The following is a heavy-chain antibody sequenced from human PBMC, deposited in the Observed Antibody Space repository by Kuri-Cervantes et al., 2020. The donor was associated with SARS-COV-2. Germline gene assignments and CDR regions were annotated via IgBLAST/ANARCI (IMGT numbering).Heavy chain of an antibody. CDR3: TSRTMDV. CDR1: GFTFSGSA. V-gene: IGHV3-73*01. J-gene: IGHJ6*02. CDR2: IRSKANSYAT. Sequence: SCAASGFTFSGSARHWGRQASGKGLEWVGRIRSKANSYATAYAASVKGMFTISRDDSKNTAYLQMNSLQTEDTAGYYCTSRTMDVWGQGTTVTVSS.